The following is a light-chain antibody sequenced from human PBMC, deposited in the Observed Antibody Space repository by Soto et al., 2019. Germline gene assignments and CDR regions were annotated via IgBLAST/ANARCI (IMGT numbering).Light chain of an antibody. CDR3: AVWDDSLNGWV. J-gene: IGLJ3*02. CDR1: SSNIGRDT. CDR2: SNN. V-gene: IGLV1-44*01. Sequence: QAVVTQPPSASGTPGQRVTISCSGGSSNIGRDTVNWYQQFPGTAPKVLIYSNNQRPSGVPDLFSGSKSGTSASLATSGLQSEDEADYYCAVWDDSLNGWVFGGGTKLTVL.